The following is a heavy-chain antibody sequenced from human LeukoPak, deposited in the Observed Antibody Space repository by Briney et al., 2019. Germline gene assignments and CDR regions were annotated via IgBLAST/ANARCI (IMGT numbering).Heavy chain of an antibody. J-gene: IGHJ6*03. V-gene: IGHV1-2*02. D-gene: IGHD2-2*02. CDR2: INPNRGGT. Sequence: ASVKVSCKASGYTFTGYYMHWVRQAPGQGLEWMGWINPNRGGTNYAQKFQGRVTMTRDTSISTAHMELSRLRSDDTAVYYCARGGASYCSSASCYKYYYMDVWGKGTTVTIFS. CDR3: ARGGASYCSSASCYKYYYMDV. CDR1: GYTFTGYY.